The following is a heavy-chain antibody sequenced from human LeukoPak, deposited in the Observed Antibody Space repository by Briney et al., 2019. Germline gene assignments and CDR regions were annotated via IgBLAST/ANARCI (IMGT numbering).Heavy chain of an antibody. J-gene: IGHJ4*02. Sequence: GGSLRLSCAASGFTFSTYEMNWVRQAPGKGLEWVSYISSSGGTIYYADSVKGRFTISRDNAKNSLYLQMNSLRGEDTAVYYCARGSILKSDYWGQGTLVTVSS. CDR1: GFTFSTYE. CDR3: ARGSILKSDY. V-gene: IGHV3-48*03. CDR2: ISSSGGTI.